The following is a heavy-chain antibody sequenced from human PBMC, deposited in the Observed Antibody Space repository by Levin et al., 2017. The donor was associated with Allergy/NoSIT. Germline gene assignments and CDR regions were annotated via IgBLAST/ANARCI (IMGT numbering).Heavy chain of an antibody. CDR1: GFTFDDHT. V-gene: IGHV3-43*01. Sequence: RASVKVSCVASGFTFDDHTMHWVRQAPGKGLEWVSLISWDGSTTYYADSVKGRFTISRDNSKNSLYLQMNSLRTEDTALYYCAREEYYNSNLVFDYWGQGTLVTVSS. CDR3: AREEYYNSNLVFDY. CDR2: ISWDGSTT. D-gene: IGHD3-22*01. J-gene: IGHJ4*02.